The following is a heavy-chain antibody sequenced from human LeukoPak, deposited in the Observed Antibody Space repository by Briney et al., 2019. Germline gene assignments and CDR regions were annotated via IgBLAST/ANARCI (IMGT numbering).Heavy chain of an antibody. CDR1: GFTFSSYW. D-gene: IGHD2-2*01. Sequence: PGGSLRLSCAASGFTFSSYWMSWVRQAPGKGLEWVGNIKQDGSETYFVDSVKGRFTISRGNAKNSLYLQMNSLRAEDTAVYYCARDAMSRTADYWGQGTLVTVSS. CDR2: IKQDGSET. J-gene: IGHJ4*02. CDR3: ARDAMSRTADY. V-gene: IGHV3-7*01.